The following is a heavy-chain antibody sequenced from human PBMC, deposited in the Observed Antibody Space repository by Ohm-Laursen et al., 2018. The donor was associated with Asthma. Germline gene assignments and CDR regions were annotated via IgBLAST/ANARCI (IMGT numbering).Heavy chain of an antibody. CDR3: TRAGSREGRD. V-gene: IGHV4-4*02. J-gene: IGHJ4*02. Sequence: SETLSLTCVVSGASINTTYWWTWVRQPPGKGLEWIGEIHHSGRTNYNPSLKSRVSISVDKSKNQFSLNVNSVTAADTAVYFCTRAGSREGRDWGQGALVTVSS. D-gene: IGHD6-19*01. CDR1: GASINTTYW. CDR2: IHHSGRT.